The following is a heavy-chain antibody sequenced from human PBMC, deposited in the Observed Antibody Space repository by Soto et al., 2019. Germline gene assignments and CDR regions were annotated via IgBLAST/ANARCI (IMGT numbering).Heavy chain of an antibody. J-gene: IGHJ4*02. V-gene: IGHV3-23*01. Sequence: GGSLRLSCGASGFTFSNYAMIWVRQTPGKGLEWVSAISGSGGHTYYADSVKGRFTISRDNSKDTLYLQMNSLRAEDTALYYCAKDGDYSTSWYWNYWGQGTLVTVSS. CDR1: GFTFSNYA. CDR3: AKDGDYSTSWYWNY. D-gene: IGHD6-13*01. CDR2: ISGSGGHT.